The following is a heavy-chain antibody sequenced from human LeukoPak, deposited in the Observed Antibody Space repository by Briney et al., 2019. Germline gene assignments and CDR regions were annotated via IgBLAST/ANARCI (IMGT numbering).Heavy chain of an antibody. CDR3: ARDLRGSGSYYLSYYYYYGMDV. CDR2: INPNSGGT. Sequence: GASVKVSCKASGYAFTGYYMHWVRQAPGQGLEWMGWINPNSGGTNYAQKFQGRDTMTRDTSISTAYMELSRLRSDDTAVYYCARDLRGSGSYYLSYYYYYGMDVWGQGTTVTVSS. V-gene: IGHV1-2*02. J-gene: IGHJ6*02. CDR1: GYAFTGYY. D-gene: IGHD3-10*01.